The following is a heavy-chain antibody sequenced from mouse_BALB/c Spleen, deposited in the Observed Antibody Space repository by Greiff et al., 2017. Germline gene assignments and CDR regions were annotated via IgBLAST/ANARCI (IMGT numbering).Heavy chain of an antibody. J-gene: IGHJ3*01. CDR2: ISNGGGST. V-gene: IGHV5-12-2*01. CDR1: GFTFSSYT. CDR3: ARREAWFAY. Sequence: DVHLVESGGGLVQPGGSLKLSCAASGFTFSSYTMSWVRQTPEKRLEWVAYISNGGGSTYYPDTVKGRFTISRDNAKNTLYLQMSSLKSEDTAMYYCARREAWFAYWGQGTLVTVSA.